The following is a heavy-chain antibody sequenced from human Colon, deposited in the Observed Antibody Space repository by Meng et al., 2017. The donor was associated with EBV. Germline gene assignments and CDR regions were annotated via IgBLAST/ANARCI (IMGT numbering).Heavy chain of an antibody. V-gene: IGHV4-31*03. D-gene: IGHD5-24*01. Sequence: QESAPGLAKPLPTLSLTCTVSCGSISSGGYYWSWIRQHPGKGLEWIGYIYYSGSTYYNPSLKSRVTISIDTSKNQFSLKLSSVTAADTAVYYCSRGPSRWLQFSFDYWGQGTLVTVPS. J-gene: IGHJ4*02. CDR3: SRGPSRWLQFSFDY. CDR1: CGSISSGGYY. CDR2: IYYSGST.